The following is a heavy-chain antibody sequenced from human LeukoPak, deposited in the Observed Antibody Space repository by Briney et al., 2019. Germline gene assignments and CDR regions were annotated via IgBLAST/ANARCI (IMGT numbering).Heavy chain of an antibody. CDR3: ARVESRSYSSELFDY. J-gene: IGHJ4*02. D-gene: IGHD6-25*01. CDR2: ISYSGTT. V-gene: IGHV4-39*07. Sequence: PSETLSLTCSVSGASISSTSYYWGWIRRPPGKGLEWIGSISYSGTTFYSPSLESRVTISADTSKNQFSLKLSSVTATDTAVYYCARVESRSYSSELFDYWGQGTLVTVSS. CDR1: GASISSTSYY.